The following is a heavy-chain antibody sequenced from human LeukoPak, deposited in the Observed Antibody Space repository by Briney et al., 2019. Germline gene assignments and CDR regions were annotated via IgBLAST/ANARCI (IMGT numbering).Heavy chain of an antibody. Sequence: GGSLRLSCAASGFTVSSNYMSWVRQAPGKGLEWVSVIYSGGSTYYADSVKGRFTISGDNSKNTLYLQMNSLRAEDTAVYYCARVQIVVEGNWFDPWGQGTLVTVSS. CDR2: IYSGGST. D-gene: IGHD3-22*01. J-gene: IGHJ5*02. CDR3: ARVQIVVEGNWFDP. V-gene: IGHV3-66*01. CDR1: GFTVSSNY.